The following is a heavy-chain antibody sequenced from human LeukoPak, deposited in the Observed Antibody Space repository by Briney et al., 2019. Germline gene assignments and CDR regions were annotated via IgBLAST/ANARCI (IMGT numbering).Heavy chain of an antibody. D-gene: IGHD3-22*01. Sequence: SETLSLTCAVYGGSFSGYYWSWIRQPPGKGLEWIGEINHSGSTYYNPSLKSRVTISVDTSKNQFSLKLSSVTAAGTAVYYCARAPSDSSGYSSYYYYMDVWGKGTTVTVSS. CDR1: GGSFSGYY. V-gene: IGHV4-34*01. J-gene: IGHJ6*03. CDR2: INHSGST. CDR3: ARAPSDSSGYSSYYYYMDV.